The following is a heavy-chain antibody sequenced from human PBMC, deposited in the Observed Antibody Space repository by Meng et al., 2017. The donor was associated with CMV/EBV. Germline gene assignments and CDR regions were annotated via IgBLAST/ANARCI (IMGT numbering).Heavy chain of an antibody. J-gene: IGHJ5*02. V-gene: IGHV3-21*01. CDR1: GFTLSSYS. D-gene: IGHD2-2*02. Sequence: LSLTCAASGFTLSSYSMNWVRQAPGKGLEWVSSITSSSSYIYYADSVKGRFTISRDNAKNSLYLQMSSLRAEDTAVYYCARDRLIVEVPAAIRDNWFDPWGQGTLVTVSS. CDR3: ARDRLIVEVPAAIRDNWFDP. CDR2: ITSSSSYI.